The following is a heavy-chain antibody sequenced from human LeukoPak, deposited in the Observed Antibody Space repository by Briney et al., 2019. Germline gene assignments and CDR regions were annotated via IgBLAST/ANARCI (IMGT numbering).Heavy chain of an antibody. CDR3: AEGLFGVIIRGNYFET. D-gene: IGHD3-3*01. CDR1: GFRFDDYA. Sequence: GGSLRLSCAASGFRFDDYAMHWVRQVPGKGLEWVSGINWNSGSTGYADSVKGRFTISRDNAKNSLYLQMNSLRVEDTAFYYCAEGLFGVIIRGNYFETWGQGALVIVSS. V-gene: IGHV3-9*01. CDR2: INWNSGST. J-gene: IGHJ5*02.